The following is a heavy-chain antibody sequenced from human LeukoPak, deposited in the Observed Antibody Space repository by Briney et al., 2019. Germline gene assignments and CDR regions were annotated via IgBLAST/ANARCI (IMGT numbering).Heavy chain of an antibody. V-gene: IGHV3-23*01. J-gene: IGHJ4*02. D-gene: IGHD1-1*01. Sequence: GGSLRLSCAASGFTFSSYAMSWVRQAPGKGLEWVSAISGSGGSTYYADSVKGRFTISRDNSNNSLFVQMNSLRAEDTAVYFCAKSRSGSANWALQVFDNWGQGALVTVSS. CDR3: AKSRSGSANWALQVFDN. CDR2: ISGSGGST. CDR1: GFTFSSYA.